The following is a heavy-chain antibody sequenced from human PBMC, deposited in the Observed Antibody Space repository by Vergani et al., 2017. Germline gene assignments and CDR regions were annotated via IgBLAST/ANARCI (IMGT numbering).Heavy chain of an antibody. CDR3: ARDWDPPPRYCSGGSCRPELGNDYGMDV. J-gene: IGHJ6*02. CDR1: GYTFTSYG. V-gene: IGHV1-18*01. D-gene: IGHD2-15*01. CDR2: ISAYNGNT. Sequence: QVQLVQSGAEVKKPGASVKVSCKASGYTFTSYGISWVRQAPGQGLEWMGWISAYNGNTNYEQKLQGRVTMTTDTSTSTAYMELRSLRSDDTAVYYCARDWDPPPRYCSGGSCRPELGNDYGMDVWGQGTTVTVSS.